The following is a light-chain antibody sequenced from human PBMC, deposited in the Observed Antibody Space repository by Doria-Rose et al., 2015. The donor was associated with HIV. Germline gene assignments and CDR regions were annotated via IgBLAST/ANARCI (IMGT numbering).Light chain of an antibody. CDR1: QGISTS. Sequence: TQSPSSLSASVGGRVTITCRANQGISTSLAWYQQKPGKAPNLLLYAASRLESGVPSRFSGSGSGTDFTLTITSLRPEDFTTYYCQQYFSTPITFGQGTRLEIK. CDR2: AAS. V-gene: IGKV1-NL1*01. CDR3: QQYFSTPIT. J-gene: IGKJ5*01.